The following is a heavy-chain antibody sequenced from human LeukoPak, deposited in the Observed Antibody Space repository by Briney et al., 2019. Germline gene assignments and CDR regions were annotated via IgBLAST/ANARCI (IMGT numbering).Heavy chain of an antibody. Sequence: SQTLSLTCTVSGGSFSRGSYSWSWIRQPPGKGLEWIGYIYHGGSTYYSPSLKGRVTISLDMSTNQFSLNLYSVAAADTAVYYCARYSDGNIHGAFDIWGQGTMVTVSS. CDR3: ARYSDGNIHGAFDI. J-gene: IGHJ3*02. CDR2: IYHGGST. D-gene: IGHD3-16*01. CDR1: GGSFSRGSYS. V-gene: IGHV4-30-2*01.